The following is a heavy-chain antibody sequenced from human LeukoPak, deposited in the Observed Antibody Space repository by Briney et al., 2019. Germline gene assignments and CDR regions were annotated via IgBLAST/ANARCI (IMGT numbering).Heavy chain of an antibody. J-gene: IGHJ4*02. CDR3: ARDRSSIAATGTLFDY. CDR1: GFTFSNYW. D-gene: IGHD6-13*01. V-gene: IGHV3-7*01. Sequence: PEGSLRLSCAASGFTFSNYWMSWVRQAPGKGLEWVANIKEDGREKYYVDSVKGRFTISRDNAKNSLYLQMNSLRAEDTAVYYCARDRSSIAATGTLFDYWGQGTLVTVSS. CDR2: IKEDGREK.